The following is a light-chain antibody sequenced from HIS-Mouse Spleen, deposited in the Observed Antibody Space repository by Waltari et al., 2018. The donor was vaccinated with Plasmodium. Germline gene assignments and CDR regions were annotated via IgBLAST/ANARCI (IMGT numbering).Light chain of an antibody. CDR3: QQYDNRRPAFT. J-gene: IGKJ3*01. Sequence: DIQMTQSPPSLSASVGDRVTITCQASQDNSNYLNWYQQKPVKAPKLLIYDASNLETGVPSRVSGSGSGTEITFTISSLQPEDIATDYCQQYDNRRPAFTFGPGTKVDIK. CDR2: DAS. CDR1: QDNSNY. V-gene: IGKV1-33*01.